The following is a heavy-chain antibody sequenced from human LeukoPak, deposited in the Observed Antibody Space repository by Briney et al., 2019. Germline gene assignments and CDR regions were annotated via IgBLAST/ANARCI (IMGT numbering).Heavy chain of an antibody. J-gene: IGHJ4*02. CDR2: IDTAGDT. D-gene: IGHD5-24*01. V-gene: IGHV3-13*04. CDR1: GFTLSSYD. CDR3: AKGGPQFFDY. Sequence: GGSLRLSCAASGFTLSSYDMHWVRQVTGKGLEWVSAIDTAGDTYYLDSVKGRFTISRDSSKSTLYLQMNSLRAEDTAVYFCAKGGPQFFDYWGQGSLVTVSS.